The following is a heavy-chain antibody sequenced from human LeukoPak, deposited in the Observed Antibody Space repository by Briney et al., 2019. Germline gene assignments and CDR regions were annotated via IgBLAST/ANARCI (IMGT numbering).Heavy chain of an antibody. D-gene: IGHD6-13*01. Sequence: ASVKVSCKASGYTFTGYYMHWVRQAPGQGLEWMGWINPNSGGTNYAQKFHGRVTMTRDTSISTAYMELSRLRTDDTAVYYSARVLRAAAGTRLAYPAWGQGTLVTVSS. CDR2: INPNSGGT. J-gene: IGHJ4*02. CDR1: GYTFTGYY. V-gene: IGHV1-2*02. CDR3: ARVLRAAAGTRLAYPA.